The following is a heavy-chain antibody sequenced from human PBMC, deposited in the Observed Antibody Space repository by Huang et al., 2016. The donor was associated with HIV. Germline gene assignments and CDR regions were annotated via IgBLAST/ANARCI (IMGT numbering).Heavy chain of an antibody. J-gene: IGHJ4*02. CDR1: GYTFSGYA. V-gene: IGHV1-18*01. CDR2: VSPYNGDT. Sequence: QVKLVQSGAEVKKPGASVKVSCKTSGYTFSGYAITWVRQAPGQGLEWMGLVSPYNGDTNYVQNLQGRVTMTTDMSTTTAYMELRSLTSDDTAIYYCARKFGRDFDYWGQGTLVTVSS. D-gene: IGHD3-16*01. CDR3: ARKFGRDFDY.